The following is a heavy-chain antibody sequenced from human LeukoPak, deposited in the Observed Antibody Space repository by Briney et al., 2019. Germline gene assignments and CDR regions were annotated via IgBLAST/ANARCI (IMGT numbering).Heavy chain of an antibody. CDR2: MYYSGST. CDR3: ARSESGDDSGDC. J-gene: IGHJ4*02. CDR1: GGSISSYY. D-gene: IGHD2-21*02. V-gene: IGHV4-59*01. Sequence: SETLSLTCTVSGGSISSYYWSWIRQPPGKGLEWIGSMYYSGSTKYNPSLKSRVTISIDTSKNQFSRKLSSVTAADTAVYYCARSESGDDSGDCWGQGTLVTVSP.